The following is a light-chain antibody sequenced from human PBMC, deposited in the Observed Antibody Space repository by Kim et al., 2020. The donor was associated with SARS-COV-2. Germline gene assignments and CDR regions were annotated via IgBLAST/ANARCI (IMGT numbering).Light chain of an antibody. Sequence: LAPGNRATLSGRARQIISIKYFAWYQQKPGQAPRRLIFATSGRATGIPDRFSGSGSGTDFTLTISRLEPEDFAVYYCLQYGISPYTFGQGTNLEI. CDR1: QIISIKY. V-gene: IGKV3-20*01. CDR2: ATS. CDR3: LQYGISPYT. J-gene: IGKJ2*01.